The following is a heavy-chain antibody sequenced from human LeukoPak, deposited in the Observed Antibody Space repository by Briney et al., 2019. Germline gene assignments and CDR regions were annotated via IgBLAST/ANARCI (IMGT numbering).Heavy chain of an antibody. CDR3: AKDGDGYHN. CDR2: IKEDGSAQ. V-gene: IGHV3-7*01. D-gene: IGHD3-9*01. J-gene: IGHJ4*02. CDR1: GFSFSSYA. Sequence: GGSLRLSCAASGFSFSSYAMIWVRQAPGKGLEWVANIKEDGSAQYYADSVKGRFTISRDNTKNSLYLQMNSLTAEDTAMYYCAKDGDGYHNWGQGALVTVSS.